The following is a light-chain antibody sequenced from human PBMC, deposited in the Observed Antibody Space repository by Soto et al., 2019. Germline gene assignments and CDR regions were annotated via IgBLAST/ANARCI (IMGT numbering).Light chain of an antibody. CDR3: EQYDSSPLYT. CDR2: GAS. CDR1: QSVSSSY. J-gene: IGKJ2*01. Sequence: EIVLTQSPGTLSLSPGERATLSCRASQSVSSSYLAWYQQNPGQAPRLLIYGASSRATGIPDRFSGSGSGTNFTLNISRLQPEDFAVYYCEQYDSSPLYTFGQGTKLEIK. V-gene: IGKV3-20*01.